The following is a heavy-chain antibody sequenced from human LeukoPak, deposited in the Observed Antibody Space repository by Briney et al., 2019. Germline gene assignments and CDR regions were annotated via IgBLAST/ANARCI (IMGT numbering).Heavy chain of an antibody. V-gene: IGHV1-24*01. J-gene: IGHJ4*02. Sequence: ASVKVSCKVSGYTLTELSMHWVRQAPGKGLEWLGGFDPEDGETIYAQKFQGRVTMTGDTSTDTAYMELSSLRSEDTAVYYCATGYSSSWLDYWGQGTLVTVSS. D-gene: IGHD6-13*01. CDR2: FDPEDGET. CDR3: ATGYSSSWLDY. CDR1: GYTLTELS.